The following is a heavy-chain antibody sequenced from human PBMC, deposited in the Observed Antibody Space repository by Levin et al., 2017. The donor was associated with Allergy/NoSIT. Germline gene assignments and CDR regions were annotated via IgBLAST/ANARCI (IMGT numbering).Heavy chain of an antibody. CDR3: GRFLDLRAVAGASPEIDH. J-gene: IGHJ5*02. CDR2: SSGSTSYT. D-gene: IGHD6-19*01. Sequence: GESLKISCAASGFSISEYYMSWIRKAPGKGLEWLSHSSGSTSYTNYADSVKGRFTMSRDRAKNSVYLQMNSLRAEDTAVYFCGRFLDLRAVAGASPEIDHWGQGTLVTVSS. V-gene: IGHV3-11*03. CDR1: GFSISEYY.